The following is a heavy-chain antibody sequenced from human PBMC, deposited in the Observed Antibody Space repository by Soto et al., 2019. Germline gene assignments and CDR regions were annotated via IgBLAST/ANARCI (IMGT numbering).Heavy chain of an antibody. CDR1: GYTFTSYG. Sequence: GASVKVSCKASGYTFTSYGISWVRQAPGQGLEWMGWISAYNGNTNYAQKLQGRVTMTTDTSTSTAYMELRSLRSDDTAVYYCVRDQFTSTYYYGSGATNYYYYGMDVWGQGTTVTVSS. V-gene: IGHV1-18*01. CDR3: VRDQFTSTYYYGSGATNYYYYGMDV. J-gene: IGHJ6*02. D-gene: IGHD3-10*01. CDR2: ISAYNGNT.